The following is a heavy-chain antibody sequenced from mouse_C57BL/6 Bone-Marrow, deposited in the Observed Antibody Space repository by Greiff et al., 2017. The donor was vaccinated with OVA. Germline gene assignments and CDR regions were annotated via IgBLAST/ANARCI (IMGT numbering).Heavy chain of an antibody. Sequence: QVQLQQSGPELVKPGASVKISCKASGYTFTDYYINWVKQRPGQGLEWIGWIFPGSGSTYYNEKFKGKATLTVDKSSSTAYMLLSSLTSEDSAVYFCARKRENYYGSSPGAMDYWGQGTSVTVSS. J-gene: IGHJ4*01. CDR2: IFPGSGST. CDR1: GYTFTDYY. CDR3: ARKRENYYGSSPGAMDY. V-gene: IGHV1-75*01. D-gene: IGHD1-1*01.